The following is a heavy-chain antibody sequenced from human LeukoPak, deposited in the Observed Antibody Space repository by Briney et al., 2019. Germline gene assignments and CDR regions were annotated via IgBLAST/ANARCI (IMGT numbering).Heavy chain of an antibody. CDR1: GVPLINAW. D-gene: IGHD3-3*01. V-gene: IGHV3-15*01. Sequence: GGALLLSCGASGVPLINAWMRWGRQATGKGLEGVGRIKSKTDGGTTDYAAPLNGRFTISRDDSKNTLYLQMNSLKTEDTAVYYCTTDQITIFGYGTSSPYYYGMDVWGQGTTVTVSS. CDR2: IKSKTDGGTT. J-gene: IGHJ6*02. CDR3: TTDQITIFGYGTSSPYYYGMDV.